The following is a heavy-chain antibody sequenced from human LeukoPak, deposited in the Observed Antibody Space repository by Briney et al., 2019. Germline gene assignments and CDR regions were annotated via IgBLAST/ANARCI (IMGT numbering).Heavy chain of an antibody. CDR2: IYYSGST. Sequence: SEALSLTCSVSGGSITSYYWSWIRQPPGKGLEWIWYIYYSGSTNYNHYINSRVTIAVDTSKRQFSLKLSSVTAADTAVYYCARGGIAAAALVRLDYWGQGTMVTVSS. CDR1: GGSITSYY. J-gene: IGHJ4*02. D-gene: IGHD6-13*01. CDR3: ARGGIAAAALVRLDY. V-gene: IGHV4-59*01.